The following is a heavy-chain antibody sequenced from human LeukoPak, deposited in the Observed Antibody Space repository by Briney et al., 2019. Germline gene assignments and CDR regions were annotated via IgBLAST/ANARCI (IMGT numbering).Heavy chain of an antibody. Sequence: GGSLRLSCAASGFTFSSYGMHWVRQAPGKGLXXVAVISYDGSNKYYADSVKGRFTISRDNSKNTLYLQMNSLRAEDTAVYYCAKLVGEGFDYWGQGTLVTVSS. J-gene: IGHJ4*02. CDR3: AKLVGEGFDY. V-gene: IGHV3-30*18. CDR1: GFTFSSYG. CDR2: ISYDGSNK. D-gene: IGHD3-10*01.